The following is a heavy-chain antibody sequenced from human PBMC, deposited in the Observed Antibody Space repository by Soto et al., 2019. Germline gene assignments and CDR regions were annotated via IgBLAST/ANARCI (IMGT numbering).Heavy chain of an antibody. CDR3: ASSAYYDSSGYYSDDAFDI. V-gene: IGHV4-31*03. CDR1: GGSISSGGYY. J-gene: IGHJ3*02. D-gene: IGHD3-22*01. CDR2: IYYSGST. Sequence: QVQLQESGPGLVKPSQTLSLTCTVSGGSISSGGYYWSWIRQHPGKGLEWIGYIYYSGSTYYNPSLKSRVTISVDTSKNQFSLKLSSVTAADTAVYYCASSAYYDSSGYYSDDAFDIWGQGTMVTVSS.